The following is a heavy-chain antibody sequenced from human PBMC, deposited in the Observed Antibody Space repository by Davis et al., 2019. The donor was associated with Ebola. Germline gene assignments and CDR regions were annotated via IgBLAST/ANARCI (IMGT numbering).Heavy chain of an antibody. J-gene: IGHJ4*02. Sequence: GESLMISRAAPGFTFSSYSMNRVRQAPGKGLEWVSSISSSSSYIYYADSVKGRFTISRDNAKNSLYLQMNSLRAEDTAVYYCAREKYYYDSSVDYWGQGTLVTVSS. CDR2: ISSSSSYI. CDR3: AREKYYYDSSVDY. D-gene: IGHD3-22*01. CDR1: GFTFSSYS. V-gene: IGHV3-21*01.